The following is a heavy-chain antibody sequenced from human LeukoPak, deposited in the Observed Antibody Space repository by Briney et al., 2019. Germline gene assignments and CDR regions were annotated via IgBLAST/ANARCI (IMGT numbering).Heavy chain of an antibody. CDR2: TYYRSKWYN. D-gene: IGHD5-12*01. CDR1: GDSVSSNSAA. CDR3: AGEGGYDYAGYYYYMDV. J-gene: IGHJ6*03. V-gene: IGHV6-1*01. Sequence: SQTLSLTCAISGDSVSSNSAAWNWIRQSPSRGLEWLGRTYYRSKWYNDYAVSVKSRITINPDTSKNQFSLQLNSVTPEDTAVYYCAGEGGYDYAGYYYYMDVWGKGTTVTISS.